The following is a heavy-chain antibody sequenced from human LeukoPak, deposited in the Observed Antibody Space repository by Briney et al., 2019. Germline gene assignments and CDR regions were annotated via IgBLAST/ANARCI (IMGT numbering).Heavy chain of an antibody. J-gene: IGHJ4*02. Sequence: SVKVSCKASGGTFSSYAISWVRQAPGQGLEWMGGIIPIFGTANYAQKFQGRVTITADKSTSTAYMELSSLRSEDTAVYYCASASNSKVGAIDYWGQGTPVTVSS. CDR2: IIPIFGTA. D-gene: IGHD1-26*01. CDR1: GGTFSSYA. CDR3: ASASNSKVGAIDY. V-gene: IGHV1-69*06.